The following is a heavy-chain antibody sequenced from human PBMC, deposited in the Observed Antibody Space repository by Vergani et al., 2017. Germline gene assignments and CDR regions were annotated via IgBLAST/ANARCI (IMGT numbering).Heavy chain of an antibody. D-gene: IGHD2-21*01. Sequence: QVQLVESGGGVVQPGRSLRLSCAASGFTFSSYAMHWVRQAPGKGLEWVAVISYDGSNKYYADSGKGRFTISRDNSKNTLYLQMNSLRADDTAVYYCARDGGGAYCGGDCYYYYYYYMDVWGKGTTVTVSS. CDR1: GFTFSSYA. J-gene: IGHJ6*03. CDR3: ARDGGGAYCGGDCYYYYYYYMDV. V-gene: IGHV3-30-3*01. CDR2: ISYDGSNK.